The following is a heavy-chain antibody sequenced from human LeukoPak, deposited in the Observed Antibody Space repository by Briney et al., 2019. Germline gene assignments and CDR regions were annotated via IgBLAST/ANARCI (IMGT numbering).Heavy chain of an antibody. V-gene: IGHV3-7*01. CDR2: IKQDGSEK. CDR1: GFTFSTYW. CDR3: AREVKGNSWLDL. Sequence: GGSLRLSCAASGFTFSTYWMTWVRQAPGKGLEWVANIKQDGSEKSYVDSVKGRFTISRDNAKYSLYLQMNSLRAEDTAVYYCAREVKGNSWLDLWGQGTPVTVSS. D-gene: IGHD4-11*01. J-gene: IGHJ5*02.